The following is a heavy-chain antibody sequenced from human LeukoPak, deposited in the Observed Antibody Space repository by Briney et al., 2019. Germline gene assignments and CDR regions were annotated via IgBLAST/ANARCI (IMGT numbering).Heavy chain of an antibody. Sequence: SETLSLTCTVSGGSISGYYWSWLRQPPGKGLDWIGYIHNSGSANYSPSLKSRVTISIETSKNQFSLDLRSVAASDTAVYFCARATIYGYMDYWGQGTLVTVSS. V-gene: IGHV4-4*09. J-gene: IGHJ4*02. CDR3: ARATIYGYMDY. CDR1: GGSISGYY. D-gene: IGHD3-16*02. CDR2: IHNSGSA.